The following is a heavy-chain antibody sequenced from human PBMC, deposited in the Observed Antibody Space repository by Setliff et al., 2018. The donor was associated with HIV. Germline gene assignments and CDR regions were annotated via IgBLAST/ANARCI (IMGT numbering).Heavy chain of an antibody. CDR3: SRDDYYDSSANWFDP. V-gene: IGHV1-2*02. Sequence: GASVKVSCKASGYTFTGYYMHWVRQAPGQGLEWMGWINPNSGGTNYAQKFQGRVTMTRDTSISTAYMELSRLRSDDTAVYYCSRDDYYDSSANWFDPWGQGTPVTVSS. CDR1: GYTFTGYY. CDR2: INPNSGGT. D-gene: IGHD3-22*01. J-gene: IGHJ5*02.